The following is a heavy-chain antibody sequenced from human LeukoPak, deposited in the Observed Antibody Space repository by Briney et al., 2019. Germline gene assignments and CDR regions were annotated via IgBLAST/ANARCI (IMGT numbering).Heavy chain of an antibody. Sequence: GGSLRLSCAASGFIVSSNYMSWVRQAPGKGLEWVSVIYSGGNTYYADSVKGRFTISRDNSKNTLYLQMNSLRAEDTAVYYCAKDQYYDSRSSGAFDIWGQGTMVTVSS. CDR1: GFIVSSNY. CDR2: IYSGGNT. D-gene: IGHD3-22*01. V-gene: IGHV3-53*01. CDR3: AKDQYYDSRSSGAFDI. J-gene: IGHJ3*02.